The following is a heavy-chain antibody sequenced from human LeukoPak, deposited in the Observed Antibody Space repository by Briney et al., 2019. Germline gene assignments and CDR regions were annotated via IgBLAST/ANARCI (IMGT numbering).Heavy chain of an antibody. CDR3: AREGARGVIRWGAFDI. V-gene: IGHV3-30*02. CDR2: IRSDGSDK. Sequence: GGSLRLSCAASGFTFSNCGMHWVRQDPDKGLEWIAYIRSDGSDKYYPDSVKGRFTISRDNSKNTVFLQMTSLREGDTAVYYCAREGARGVIRWGAFDIWGQGTMVTVSS. CDR1: GFTFSNCG. J-gene: IGHJ3*02. D-gene: IGHD3-10*01.